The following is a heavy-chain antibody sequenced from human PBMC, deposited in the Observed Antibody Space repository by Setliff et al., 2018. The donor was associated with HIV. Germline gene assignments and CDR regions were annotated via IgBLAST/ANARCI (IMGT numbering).Heavy chain of an antibody. J-gene: IGHJ5*01. CDR3: ARRAVQDGSVTSSNWFES. Sequence: PSETLSLTCTVSGDSISSYFWSWIRQSPGRGLEWIGFIFSSGSTKYNPSLQSRVTMSIDTSKNQFSLKLTSVTAADTAVYYCARRAVQDGSVTSSNWFESWGQGTLVTVSS. D-gene: IGHD2-2*01. CDR2: IFSSGST. CDR1: GDSISSYF. V-gene: IGHV4-4*09.